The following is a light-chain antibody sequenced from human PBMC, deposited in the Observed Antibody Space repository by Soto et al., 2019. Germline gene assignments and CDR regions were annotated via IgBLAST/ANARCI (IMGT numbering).Light chain of an antibody. CDR3: HVWDSSSGHYI. Sequence: ELTQPPSVSVAPGQTARISCGGNNIGRKSVHWYQQKPGRAPVVVVYDDSDRPSGIPERFSGANSGDTATLTISRVEAGDEADYYCHVWDSSSGHYIFGTGTKVTVL. J-gene: IGLJ1*01. CDR1: NIGRKS. CDR2: DDS. V-gene: IGLV3-21*02.